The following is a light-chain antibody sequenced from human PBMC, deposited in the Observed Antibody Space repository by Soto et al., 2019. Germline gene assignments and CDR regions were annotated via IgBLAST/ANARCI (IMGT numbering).Light chain of an antibody. CDR2: GAS. V-gene: IGKV3-20*01. CDR1: QSVSSSY. J-gene: IGKJ1*01. CDR3: QQYGSSSPWT. Sequence: EIVLTQSPSTLSLSPGERATLSCRASQSVSSSYLAWYQQKAGQAPRLLIYGASSRATGIPDRFSGSGSGTDFTLTIRRLETEDFAVYYCQQYGSSSPWTFGQGTKVDIK.